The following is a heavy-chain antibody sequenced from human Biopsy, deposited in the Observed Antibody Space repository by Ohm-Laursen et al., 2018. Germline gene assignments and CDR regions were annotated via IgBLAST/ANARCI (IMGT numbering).Heavy chain of an antibody. CDR2: IWYDGSNK. Sequence: SLRLSCAASGFTFSRYAMSWVRQAPGKGLEWLAVIWYDGSNKYYGDSVQGRFTISRDNSKNTVYLQMNSLRAEDTAIYYCARDSTINTVTTADYWGQGTLVTVSS. V-gene: IGHV3-33*08. D-gene: IGHD4-11*01. CDR3: ARDSTINTVTTADY. CDR1: GFTFSRYA. J-gene: IGHJ4*02.